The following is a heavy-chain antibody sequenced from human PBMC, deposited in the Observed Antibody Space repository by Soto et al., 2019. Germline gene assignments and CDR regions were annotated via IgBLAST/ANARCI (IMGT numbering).Heavy chain of an antibody. V-gene: IGHV2-70*13. J-gene: IGHJ4*02. CDR2: IDWDGDR. Sequence: SGPTLVNPTQTLTLTCTFSGFALGTTGLSVNWIRQAPGKALEWLAVIDWDGDRFYSASLKTRLSISKDTSKNEVVLTMTNMDPVDTATYFCARSQGGMLYNSYFDFWGQGTLVTVSS. D-gene: IGHD2-8*01. CDR3: ARSQGGMLYNSYFDF. CDR1: GFALGTTGLS.